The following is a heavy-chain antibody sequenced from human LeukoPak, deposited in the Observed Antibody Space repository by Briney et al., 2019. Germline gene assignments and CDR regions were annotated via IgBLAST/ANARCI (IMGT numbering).Heavy chain of an antibody. J-gene: IGHJ5*02. V-gene: IGHV3-7*01. CDR1: GFTFSSYS. CDR2: IKQDGSEK. Sequence: PGGSLRLSCAAPGFTFSSYSMNWVRQAPGKGLEWVANIKQDGSEKYYVDSVKGRFTISRDNAKNSLYLQMNSLRAEDTAVYYCARVWYDNWFDPWGQGTLVTVSS. D-gene: IGHD6-13*01. CDR3: ARVWYDNWFDP.